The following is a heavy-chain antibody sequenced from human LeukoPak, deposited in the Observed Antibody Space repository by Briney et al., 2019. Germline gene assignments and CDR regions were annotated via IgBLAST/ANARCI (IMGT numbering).Heavy chain of an antibody. D-gene: IGHD6-13*01. CDR3: ARVGSSWYRYFDY. J-gene: IGHJ4*02. CDR2: INPNSGGT. Sequence: GASVKVSCKASGYTFTGYYMHWVRQAPGQGLEWMGWINPNSGGTNYAQKFQGRVTMTRDTSISTAYMELSRLRSDDTAVYYCARVGSSWYRYFDYWGQGTLVTVSS. CDR1: GYTFTGYY. V-gene: IGHV1-2*02.